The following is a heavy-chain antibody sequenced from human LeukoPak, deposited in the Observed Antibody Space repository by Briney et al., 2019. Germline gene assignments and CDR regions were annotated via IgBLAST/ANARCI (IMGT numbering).Heavy chain of an antibody. V-gene: IGHV4-59*12. J-gene: IGHJ4*02. Sequence: PSETLSLTCTVSGGSISSYYWSWIRQPPGKGLEWIGYIYYSGSTNYNPSLKSRVTISVDTSKNQFSLKLSSVTAADTAVYYCASRLTYYYDSSGPWGYWGQGTLVTVSS. CDR1: GGSISSYY. CDR3: ASRLTYYYDSSGPWGY. D-gene: IGHD3-22*01. CDR2: IYYSGST.